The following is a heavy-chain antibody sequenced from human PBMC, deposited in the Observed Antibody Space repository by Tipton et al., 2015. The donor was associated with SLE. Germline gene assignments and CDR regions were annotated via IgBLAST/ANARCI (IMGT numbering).Heavy chain of an antibody. J-gene: IGHJ6*02. CDR1: GYTFTGHY. CDR3: AKDLDQYNYRTYYYYGMDV. CDR2: ISGSGGDT. D-gene: IGHD5-18*01. Sequence: QLVQSGAEVKKPGASVKVSCKASGYTFTGHYMHWVRQAPGKGLEWVSAISGSGGDTYYADSVKGRFTISRDNSKNTLYLQMNSLRAEDTAVYYCAKDLDQYNYRTYYYYGMDVWGQGTTVTVSS. V-gene: IGHV3-23*04.